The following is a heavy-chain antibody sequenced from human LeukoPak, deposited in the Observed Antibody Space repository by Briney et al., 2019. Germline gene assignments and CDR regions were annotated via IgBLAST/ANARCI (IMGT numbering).Heavy chain of an antibody. V-gene: IGHV3-74*01. CDR3: VRALTGSEEF. J-gene: IGHJ4*02. Sequence: GGSLRLSCAASGFSFSNSWMHWVRQAPGKGLVWVSRINDDGGVISYVDSVKGRFTITRDNAKNTVYLQMNSLRVEDTAVYYCVRALTGSEEFWGQGTLVTVSS. CDR2: INDDGGVI. D-gene: IGHD1-20*01. CDR1: GFSFSNSW.